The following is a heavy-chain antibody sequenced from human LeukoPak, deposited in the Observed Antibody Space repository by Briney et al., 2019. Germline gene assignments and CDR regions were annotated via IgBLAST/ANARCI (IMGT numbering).Heavy chain of an antibody. J-gene: IGHJ5*02. CDR2: ISTYNGNT. V-gene: IGHV1-18*01. CDR3: ARDPGYCSTSTCYNWFDP. CDR1: GGTFSSYA. D-gene: IGHD2-2*03. Sequence: ASVKVPCKASGGTFSSYAISWVRQAPGQGLEWMGWISTYNGNTNYIQKFQGRVTMTTDTSTNTAYMELRSLRSDDTAIYYCARDPGYCSTSTCYNWFDPWGQGTLVTVSS.